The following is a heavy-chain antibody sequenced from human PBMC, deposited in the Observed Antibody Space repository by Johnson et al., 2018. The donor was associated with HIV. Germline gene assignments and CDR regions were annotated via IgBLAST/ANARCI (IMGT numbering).Heavy chain of an antibody. J-gene: IGHJ3*02. Sequence: QVRLVESGGGVVQPGRSLRLSCAASGFTFSSYAMHWVRQATGKGLEWVAVISYDGSNKYYADSVKGRFTISRDNSKNTLYLQMNSLRAEDTALYYCARRRRYGDYFADAFDIWGQGTMVTVSS. CDR1: GFTFSSYA. CDR3: ARRRRYGDYFADAFDI. D-gene: IGHD4-17*01. V-gene: IGHV3-30*04. CDR2: ISYDGSNK.